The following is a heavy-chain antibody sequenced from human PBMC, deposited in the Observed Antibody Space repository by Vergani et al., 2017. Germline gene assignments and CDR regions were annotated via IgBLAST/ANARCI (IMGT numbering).Heavy chain of an antibody. D-gene: IGHD6-19*01. J-gene: IGHJ5*02. V-gene: IGHV4-39*01. CDR2: IYYSGST. CDR3: ARPGWVGSGWYDGWFDP. CDR1: GGSISSSSYY. Sequence: QLQLQESGPGLVKPSETLSLTCTVSGGSISSSSYYWGWIRQPPGKGLEWIGSIYYSGSTYYNPSLKSRVTISVDTSKNQFSLKLSSVTAADTAVYYCARPGWVGSGWYDGWFDPWGQGTLVTVSS.